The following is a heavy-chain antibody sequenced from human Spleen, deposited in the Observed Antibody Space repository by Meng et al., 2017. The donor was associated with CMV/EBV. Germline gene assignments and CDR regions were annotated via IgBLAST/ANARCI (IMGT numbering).Heavy chain of an antibody. CDR1: GVSFRDYY. D-gene: IGHD1-1*01. CDR3: ARGLGLGIDY. CDR2: INHGGST. V-gene: IGHV4-34*01. J-gene: IGHJ4*02. Sequence: LSLACAVYGVSFRDYYWSWIRQPPGEGLEWIEEINHGGSTNYNPSLRSRVTISVDTSKNQFSLKLSSVTAADTAVYYCARGLGLGIDYWGQGTLVTVSS.